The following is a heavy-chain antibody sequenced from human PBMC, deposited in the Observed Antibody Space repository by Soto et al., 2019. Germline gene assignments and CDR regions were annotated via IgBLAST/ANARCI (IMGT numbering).Heavy chain of an antibody. V-gene: IGHV3-23*01. Sequence: GGSLRLSCAASTFTFSSYTMSWVRQAPGKGLEWVSVISGSGGSTYYAESVKGRFTVSRDNSKNTLYLQMNSLRAEDTAVYYCAKGGYGDYYWYFDLWGRGTLVTVSS. CDR3: AKGGYGDYYWYFDL. CDR2: ISGSGGST. J-gene: IGHJ2*01. D-gene: IGHD4-17*01. CDR1: TFTFSSYT.